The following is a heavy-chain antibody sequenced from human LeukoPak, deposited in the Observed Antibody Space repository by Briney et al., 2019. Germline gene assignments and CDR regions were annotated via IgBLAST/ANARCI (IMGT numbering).Heavy chain of an antibody. CDR1: GGSISSSSYY. CDR2: IYYSGST. V-gene: IGHV4-39*07. J-gene: IGHJ6*03. Sequence: SETLSLTCTVSGGSISSSSYYWGWIRQPPGKGLEWIGSIYYSGSTYYNPSLKSRVTISVDTSKNQFSLKLSSVTAADTAVYYCARERIAARPYYYYYYMDVWGKGTTVTVSS. D-gene: IGHD6-6*01. CDR3: ARERIAARPYYYYYYMDV.